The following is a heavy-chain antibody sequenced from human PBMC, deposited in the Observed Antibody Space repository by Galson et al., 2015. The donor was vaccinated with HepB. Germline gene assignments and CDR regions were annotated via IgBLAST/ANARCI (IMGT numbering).Heavy chain of an antibody. V-gene: IGHV2-5*01. Sequence: PALVKPTQTLTLTCTFSGFSLSTSGVGVGWIRQPPGRALEGLALISWNDDQHYSQSLKSRLTITKDTSSNQVVLTMTNMGPADTATYYCAHSPYEYIWGNYRRASSWFDPWGQGTLVTVSS. J-gene: IGHJ5*02. CDR3: AHSPYEYIWGNYRRASSWFDP. CDR1: GFSLSTSGVG. CDR2: ISWNDDQ. D-gene: IGHD3-16*02.